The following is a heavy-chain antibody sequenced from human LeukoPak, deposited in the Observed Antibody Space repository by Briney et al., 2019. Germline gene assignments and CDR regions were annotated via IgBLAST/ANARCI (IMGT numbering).Heavy chain of an antibody. CDR1: GFTFSRYW. J-gene: IGHJ4*02. V-gene: IGHV3-74*01. CDR2: IRNDGRST. CDR3: VKRTVNYPFDF. D-gene: IGHD1-7*01. Sequence: GGSLRLSCAASGFTFSRYWMHWVRQAPGKGLVWVSHIRNDGRSTNYADSVRGRFTISRDNAKNTLYLQMNSLRAEDTAVYYCVKRTVNYPFDFWGQGTLVTVSS.